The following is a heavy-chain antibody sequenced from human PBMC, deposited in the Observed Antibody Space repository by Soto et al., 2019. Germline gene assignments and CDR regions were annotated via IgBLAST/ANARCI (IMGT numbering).Heavy chain of an antibody. CDR2: FVPILGLA. CDR1: GGTFSSYT. Sequence: QVQLVQSGAEVKKPGSSVKVSCKASGGTFSSYTISWVRQAPGQGLEWMGRFVPILGLAHYAQKFQGRVTIAADKSTFTAYMELSSLRSDDTVVYYCARDVVSGVEPWGQGNRVIVSS. J-gene: IGHJ5*02. CDR3: ARDVVSGVEP. D-gene: IGHD2-21*01. V-gene: IGHV1-69*08.